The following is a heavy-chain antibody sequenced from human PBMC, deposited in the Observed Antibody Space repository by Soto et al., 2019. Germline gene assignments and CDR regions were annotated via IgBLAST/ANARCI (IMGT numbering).Heavy chain of an antibody. CDR3: AKDISGRGSYYYYYGMDV. V-gene: IGHV3-9*01. J-gene: IGHJ6*02. CDR1: GFTFDDYA. CDR2: ISWNSANM. Sequence: EVQLVESGGGLVQPGRSLRLSCAASGFTFDDYAMHWVRQAPGKGLEWVSGISWNSANMNYADSVKARFTISRDNAKHSLSPQMNSLREEDTALYYCAKDISGRGSYYYYYGMDVWCHGTTVTVSS. D-gene: IGHD3-16*01.